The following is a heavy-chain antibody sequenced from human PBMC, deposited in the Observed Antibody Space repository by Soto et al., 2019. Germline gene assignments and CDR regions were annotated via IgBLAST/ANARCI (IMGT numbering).Heavy chain of an antibody. D-gene: IGHD3-9*01. CDR2: ISGSSSYI. J-gene: IGHJ4*01. V-gene: IGHV3-21*01. CDR1: GFTFSRYS. CDR3: ARSYDILTGYSGFDY. Sequence: EVQLAESGGGLVKPGGSLRLSCAASGFTFSRYSMNWVRQAPRKGLEWVSSISGSSSYIYYADSVKGRFTISRDNAKNSLYLQMNSLRADDTAVYYCARSYDILTGYSGFDYWGHGTLVTVSS.